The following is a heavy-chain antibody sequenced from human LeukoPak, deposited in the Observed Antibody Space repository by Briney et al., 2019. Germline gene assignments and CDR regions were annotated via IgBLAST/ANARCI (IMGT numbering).Heavy chain of an antibody. Sequence: GGSLRLSCAASGFTFSSYWMSWVRQAPGKGLEWVANIKQDGSEKYYVDSVKGRFTISRDNAKNSLYLQMNSLRAEDTAVYYCARDRGDMITFGGVRAHYFDYWGQGTLVTVSS. CDR2: IKQDGSEK. V-gene: IGHV3-7*01. J-gene: IGHJ4*02. CDR1: GFTFSSYW. D-gene: IGHD3-16*01. CDR3: ARDRGDMITFGGVRAHYFDY.